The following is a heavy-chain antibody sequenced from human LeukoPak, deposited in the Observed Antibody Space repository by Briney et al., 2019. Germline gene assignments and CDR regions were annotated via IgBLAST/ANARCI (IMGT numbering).Heavy chain of an antibody. Sequence: SETLSLTCAVYGGSFSGYYWSWIRQPPGKGLEWIGEINHSGSTNYNPALKSRVTISVDTSKNQFSLQLGSVTAADTAVYYCARSGRRTLFAVVISRKGENWFDPWGQGTLVTVSS. D-gene: IGHD3-3*01. J-gene: IGHJ5*02. CDR1: GGSFSGYY. CDR3: ARSGRRTLFAVVISRKGENWFDP. CDR2: INHSGST. V-gene: IGHV4-34*01.